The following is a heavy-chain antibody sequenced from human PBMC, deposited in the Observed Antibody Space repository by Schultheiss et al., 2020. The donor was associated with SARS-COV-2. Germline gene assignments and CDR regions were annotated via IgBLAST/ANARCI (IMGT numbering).Heavy chain of an antibody. CDR1: GGSISSYY. D-gene: IGHD3-10*01. J-gene: IGHJ4*02. Sequence: SETLSLTCTVSGGSISSYYWSWIRQPPGKGLEWIGEINHSGSTNYNPSLKSRVTISVDTSKNQFSLKLSSVTAADTAVYYCARGRISMVRGVTGAQDYWGQGTLVTVSS. CDR3: ARGRISMVRGVTGAQDY. CDR2: INHSGST. V-gene: IGHV4-59*01.